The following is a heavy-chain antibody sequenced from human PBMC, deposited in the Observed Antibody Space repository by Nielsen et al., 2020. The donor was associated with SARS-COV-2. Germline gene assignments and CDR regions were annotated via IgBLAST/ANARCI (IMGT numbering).Heavy chain of an antibody. V-gene: IGHV3-11*05. CDR3: ARDSPEHYYYYYGMDV. D-gene: IGHD1-14*01. CDR1: GFTFSDYY. Sequence: GGSLRLSCAASGFTFSDYYMSWIRQAPGKGLEWVSYISSSSSYTNYADSVKGRFTISRDNAKNSLYLQMNSLRAEDTAVYYCARDSPEHYYYYYGMDVWGQGTTVTVSS. J-gene: IGHJ6*02. CDR2: ISSSSSYT.